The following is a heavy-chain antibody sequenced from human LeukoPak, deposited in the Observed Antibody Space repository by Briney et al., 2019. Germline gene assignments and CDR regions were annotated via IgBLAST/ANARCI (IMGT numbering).Heavy chain of an antibody. CDR2: INAANGNI. V-gene: IGHV1-3*01. CDR1: GDIFTNYG. D-gene: IGHD1/OR15-1a*01. Sequence: GASVTVSCKASGDIFTNYGIHWVRQAPGQRLECMGWINAANGNIKYSQNFQGRVTFTADTSASTVYMEFDSLRSEDTAVYYCARDGGGIYGTTLLDYWGQGTLVTVSS. CDR3: ARDGGGIYGTTLLDY. J-gene: IGHJ4*02.